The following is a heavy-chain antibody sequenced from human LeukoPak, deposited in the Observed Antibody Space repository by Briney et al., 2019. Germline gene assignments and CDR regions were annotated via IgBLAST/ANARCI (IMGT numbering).Heavy chain of an antibody. CDR1: GGSISSYY. CDR3: ARSFDSSGSIFDY. CDR2: IYYSGST. J-gene: IGHJ4*02. Sequence: SETLSLTCTVSGGSISSYYWSCIRQPPGKGREWIGYIYYSGSTNYNPSLKSRVTISVDTSKNQFSLKLSSVTAADTAVYYCARSFDSSGSIFDYWGQGTLVTVSS. V-gene: IGHV4-59*01. D-gene: IGHD3-22*01.